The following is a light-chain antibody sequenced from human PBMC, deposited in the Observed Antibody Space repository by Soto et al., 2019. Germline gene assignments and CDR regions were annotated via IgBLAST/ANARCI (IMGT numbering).Light chain of an antibody. CDR3: QQRSNWPRWT. J-gene: IGKJ1*01. CDR1: QSVSSN. V-gene: IGKV3-11*01. Sequence: EIVLTQSPATLSLSPGERATLSCRASQSVSSNLAWYQQKPGQAPRLLIYGASNRATGIPARFSGSGSGTEFTPTISSLEPEDFAVYYCQQRSNWPRWTFGQGTKVDIK. CDR2: GAS.